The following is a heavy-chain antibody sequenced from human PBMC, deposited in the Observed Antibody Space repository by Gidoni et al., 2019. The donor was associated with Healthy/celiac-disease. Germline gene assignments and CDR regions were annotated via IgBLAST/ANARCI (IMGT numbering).Heavy chain of an antibody. Sequence: NPSLKSRVTISVDTSKNQFSLKLSSVTAADTAVYYCASLVYCSSTSCYMAFDIWGQGTMVTVSS. J-gene: IGHJ3*02. D-gene: IGHD2-2*02. V-gene: IGHV4-34*01. CDR3: ASLVYCSSTSCYMAFDI.